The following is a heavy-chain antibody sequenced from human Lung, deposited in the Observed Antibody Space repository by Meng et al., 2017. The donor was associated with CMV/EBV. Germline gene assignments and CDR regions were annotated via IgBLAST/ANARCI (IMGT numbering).Heavy chain of an antibody. CDR1: GFTFSSYT. Sequence: GXXRLSCAASGFTFSSYTMNWVRQAPGKGLEWVSYISSSSSTIYYADSVKGRFTISRDNAKNSLYLQMNSLRAEDTAVYYCARGGGSYSGDYWGQGTLVTVSS. D-gene: IGHD1-26*01. J-gene: IGHJ4*02. V-gene: IGHV3-48*04. CDR2: ISSSSSTI. CDR3: ARGGGSYSGDY.